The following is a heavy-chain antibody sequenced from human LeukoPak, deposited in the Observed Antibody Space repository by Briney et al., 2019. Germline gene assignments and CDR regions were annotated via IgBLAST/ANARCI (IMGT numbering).Heavy chain of an antibody. CDR3: ARDDIVVVPAATLRY. CDR1: GFTFSVSS. J-gene: IGHJ4*02. CDR2: ISTSSDNI. Sequence: GGSLRLSCAASGFTFSVSSMNWVRQAPGKGLEWVSYISTSSDNIHYTDSVKGRFTISRDNAKNSLYLQMNSLRAEDTAVYYCARDDIVVVPAATLRYWGQGTLVTVSS. V-gene: IGHV3-48*01. D-gene: IGHD2-2*01.